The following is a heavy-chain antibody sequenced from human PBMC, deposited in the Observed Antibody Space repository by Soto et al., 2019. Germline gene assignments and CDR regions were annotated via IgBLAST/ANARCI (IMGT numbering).Heavy chain of an antibody. CDR3: ARAPGYYDFWSGYPPSAYYYYGTDV. CDR1: GFTFSSYW. CDR2: IKQDGSEK. V-gene: IGHV3-7*03. D-gene: IGHD3-3*01. J-gene: IGHJ6*02. Sequence: GGSLRLSCAASGFTFSSYWMSWVRQAPGKGLEWVANIKQDGSEKYYVDSVKGRFTISRDNAKNSLYLQMNSLRAEDTAVYYCARAPGYYDFWSGYPPSAYYYYGTDVWGQGTTVTVSS.